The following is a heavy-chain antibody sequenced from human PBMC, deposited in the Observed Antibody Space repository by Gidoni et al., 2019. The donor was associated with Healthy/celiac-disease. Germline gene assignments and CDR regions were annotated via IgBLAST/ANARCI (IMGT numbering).Heavy chain of an antibody. CDR3: ARGPYYDFWSGYFDP. Sequence: QVQLQESGPGLVKPSQTLSLTCTVSGGPISSGSYYWSWIRQPAGKGLEWIGRIYTSGSTNYNPSLKSRVTISVDTSKNQFSLKLSSVTAADTAVYYCARGPYYDFWSGYFDPWGQGTLVTVSS. CDR2: IYTSGST. CDR1: GGPISSGSYY. D-gene: IGHD3-3*01. V-gene: IGHV4-61*02. J-gene: IGHJ5*02.